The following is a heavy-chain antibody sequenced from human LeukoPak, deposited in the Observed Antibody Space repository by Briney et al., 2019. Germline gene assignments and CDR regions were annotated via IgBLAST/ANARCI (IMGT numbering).Heavy chain of an antibody. CDR2: IYYSGST. J-gene: IGHJ4*02. CDR3: ARVGPITGTQEMPFDY. CDR1: GGSISSYY. V-gene: IGHV4-59*01. D-gene: IGHD1-20*01. Sequence: SETLSLTCTVSGGSISSYYWSWIRQPPGKGLEWVGYIYYSGSTNYNPSLKSRVTISVDTSKNQFSLKLSSVTAADTAVYYCARVGPITGTQEMPFDYWGQGTLVTVSS.